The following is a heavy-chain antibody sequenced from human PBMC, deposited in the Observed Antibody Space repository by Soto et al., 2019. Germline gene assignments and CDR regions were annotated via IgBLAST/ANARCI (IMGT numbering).Heavy chain of an antibody. J-gene: IGHJ3*01. D-gene: IGHD2-2*01. CDR2: FDPEDGEA. CDR1: GYTLTEFS. CDR3: ATFHCTYTSCFDAFDF. V-gene: IGHV1-24*01. Sequence: QVQLLQSGAEVKKPGASVKVSCKVSGYTLTEFSMHWVRQAPGKGLEWMVGFDPEDGEAIYAQKFQGRVTMNEDTSTDTAYMELSSLRSEDTAVYYCATFHCTYTSCFDAFDFWGQGTMVTVSS.